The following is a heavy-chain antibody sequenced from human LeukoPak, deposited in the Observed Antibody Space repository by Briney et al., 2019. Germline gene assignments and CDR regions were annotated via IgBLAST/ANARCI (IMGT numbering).Heavy chain of an antibody. Sequence: SETLSLTCTVSGDSISTSDKYWAWIRQSPGKGLEWIGNIYFSGITYYNPSFKSRVTLAVDTSKNQFSLKLSSVTAADTAVYYCAREDCSGGSCYPDYWGQGTLVTVSS. V-gene: IGHV4-39*07. CDR2: IYFSGIT. J-gene: IGHJ4*02. D-gene: IGHD2-15*01. CDR1: GDSISTSDKY. CDR3: AREDCSGGSCYPDY.